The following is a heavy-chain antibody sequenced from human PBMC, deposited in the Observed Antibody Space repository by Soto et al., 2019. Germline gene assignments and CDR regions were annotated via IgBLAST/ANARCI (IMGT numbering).Heavy chain of an antibody. Sequence: ASVKVSCKVSGYTLTELSMHWVRQAPGKGLEWMGGFDPEDGERIYAQKFQGRVTMTEDTSTDTAYMELSSLISEDTAVYYGATGLSRITIFGVVINFEYWGQGTMVTVSS. D-gene: IGHD3-3*01. J-gene: IGHJ4*02. CDR2: FDPEDGER. V-gene: IGHV1-24*01. CDR3: ATGLSRITIFGVVINFEY. CDR1: GYTLTELS.